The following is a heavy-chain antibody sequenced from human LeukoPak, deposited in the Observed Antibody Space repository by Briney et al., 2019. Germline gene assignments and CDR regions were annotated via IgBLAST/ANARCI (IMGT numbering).Heavy chain of an antibody. V-gene: IGHV3-23*01. CDR3: AKGTAVAGGGGSAFDI. J-gene: IGHJ3*02. D-gene: IGHD6-19*01. Sequence: SGGSLRLSCAASGFTFSSYAMSWVRQAPEKGLEWVSAISGSGGSTYYADSVKGRFTISRDNSKNTLYLQMNSLRAEDTAVYYCAKGTAVAGGGGSAFDIWGQGTMVTVSS. CDR1: GFTFSSYA. CDR2: ISGSGGST.